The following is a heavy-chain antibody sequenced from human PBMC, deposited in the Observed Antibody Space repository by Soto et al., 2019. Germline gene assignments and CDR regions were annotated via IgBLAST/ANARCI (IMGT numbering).Heavy chain of an antibody. Sequence: PSEPLSLTCAVSGGSFSGCYWSWIRQPPGKGLEWNGEINHRGGADYNPSLKSRVTITVDTSKTQFSLKLSSVSAADTAVECGARHMGVDDFDIWGQGTMVT. J-gene: IGHJ3*02. CDR3: ARHMGVDDFDI. D-gene: IGHD2-21*01. CDR2: INHRGGA. CDR1: GGSFSGCY. V-gene: IGHV4-34*01.